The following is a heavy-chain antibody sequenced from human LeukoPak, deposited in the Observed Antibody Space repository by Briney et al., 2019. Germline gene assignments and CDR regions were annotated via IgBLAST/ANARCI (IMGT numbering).Heavy chain of an antibody. CDR2: IYYSGST. V-gene: IGHV4-39*07. CDR1: GGSISSSSYY. Sequence: PSETLSLTCTVSGGSISSSSYYWGWIRQPPGKGLEWIGSIYYSGSTYYNPSLKSRVTISVDTSKNQFSLKLSSVTAADTAVYYCARAYRKWLKGIGYWGQGTLVTVSS. J-gene: IGHJ4*02. D-gene: IGHD6-19*01. CDR3: ARAYRKWLKGIGY.